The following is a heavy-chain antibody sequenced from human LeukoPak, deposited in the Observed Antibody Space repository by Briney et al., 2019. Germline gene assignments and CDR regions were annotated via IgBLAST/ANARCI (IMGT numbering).Heavy chain of an antibody. V-gene: IGHV4-59*01. CDR2: IYYSGST. D-gene: IGHD3-10*01. J-gene: IGHJ4*02. CDR1: GGSISSYY. CDR3: ARGKVRGVRFDY. Sequence: SETLSLTCTVSGGSISSYYWTWIRPPPGKGLEWIGYIYYSGSTNYNPSLKSRVTISVDTSKNQFSLKLSSVTAADTAVYYCARGKVRGVRFDYWGQGTLVTVSS.